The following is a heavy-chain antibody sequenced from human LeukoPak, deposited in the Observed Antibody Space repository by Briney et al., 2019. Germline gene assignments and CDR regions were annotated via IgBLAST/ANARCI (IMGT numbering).Heavy chain of an antibody. Sequence: GGSLRLSCAASGFIVSSNYMSWVRQAPGKGLEWVSVIYSGGSTYYADSVKGRFTISRDNSMNTVYLQMNSLRVEDTAVYYCVRGYHLPGNLDIWGQGTMVTVS. D-gene: IGHD2-2*01. CDR3: VRGYHLPGNLDI. CDR2: IYSGGST. CDR1: GFIVSSNY. J-gene: IGHJ3*02. V-gene: IGHV3-53*01.